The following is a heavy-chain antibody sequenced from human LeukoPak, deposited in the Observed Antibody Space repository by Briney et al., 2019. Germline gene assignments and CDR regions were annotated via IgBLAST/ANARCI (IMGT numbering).Heavy chain of an antibody. Sequence: GESLKISCRGSGYTFTNYWIAWVRQMPVKGLEYIGIISPGDSHIIYSPSFQGQVTISADKSLRSAYLQWRALKASDTAMYFCARQRTTFDAIDVWGQGTMVTVS. CDR2: ISPGDSHI. D-gene: IGHD1-1*01. CDR1: GYTFTNYW. J-gene: IGHJ3*01. CDR3: ARQRTTFDAIDV. V-gene: IGHV5-51*01.